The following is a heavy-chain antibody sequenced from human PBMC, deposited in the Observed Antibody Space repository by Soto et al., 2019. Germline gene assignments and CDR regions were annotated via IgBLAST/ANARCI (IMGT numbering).Heavy chain of an antibody. V-gene: IGHV4-59*11. Sequence: PSETLSLTCTVSGGSISSHYWSWIRQPPGRGLEWIGYIHYSGSTNYAPSLKSRVTISVDTSKNQFSLKLSSVTAADTAVYHCATEIYSCSSVYRFDYWGLGTLVTVSS. CDR3: ATEIYSCSSVYRFDY. D-gene: IGHD6-25*01. CDR2: IHYSGST. J-gene: IGHJ4*01. CDR1: GGSISSHY.